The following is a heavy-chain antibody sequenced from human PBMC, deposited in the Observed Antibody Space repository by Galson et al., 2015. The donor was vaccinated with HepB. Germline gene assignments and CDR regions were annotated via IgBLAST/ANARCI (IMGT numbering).Heavy chain of an antibody. V-gene: IGHV1-8*01. CDR2: MNPNSGNT. Sequence: SVKVSCKASGLTFTSNDFNWVRQATGQGLEWMGWMNPNSGNTGYAQNFQGRVTMTRNTSMTTAYMELSSLKSEDTAVYYCARGFRFYYGSGITGGIDYWGQGTLVIVSS. D-gene: IGHD3-10*01. J-gene: IGHJ4*02. CDR1: GLTFTSND. CDR3: ARGFRFYYGSGITGGIDY.